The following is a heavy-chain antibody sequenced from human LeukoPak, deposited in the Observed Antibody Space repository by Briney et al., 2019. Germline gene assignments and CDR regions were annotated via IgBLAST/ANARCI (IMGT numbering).Heavy chain of an antibody. CDR3: ARASYYYDSSGYPGYYFDY. D-gene: IGHD3-22*01. CDR2: INPNSGGT. CDR1: GYTFTDYY. J-gene: IGHJ4*02. V-gene: IGHV1-2*02. Sequence: ASVKVSCKASGYTFTDYYMHWVRQAPGQGLEWMGWINPNSGGTNYAQRFQGRVTMTRDTSISTAYMELSRLRSDDTAVYYCARASYYYDSSGYPGYYFDYWGQGTLVTVSS.